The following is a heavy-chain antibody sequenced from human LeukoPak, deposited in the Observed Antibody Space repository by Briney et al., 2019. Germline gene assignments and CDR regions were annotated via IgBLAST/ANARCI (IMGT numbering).Heavy chain of an antibody. D-gene: IGHD1-26*01. CDR2: ISGSGGST. V-gene: IGHV3-23*01. J-gene: IGHJ4*02. CDR1: GFTFSSYA. Sequence: PGGSLRLSCAASGFTFSSYAMSWVRQAPGKGLEWVSAISGSGGSTYYADSVKDRFTISRDNSKNTLYLQMNSLRAEDTAVYYCAKDLEWELPSEGFDYWGQGTLVTVSS. CDR3: AKDLEWELPSEGFDY.